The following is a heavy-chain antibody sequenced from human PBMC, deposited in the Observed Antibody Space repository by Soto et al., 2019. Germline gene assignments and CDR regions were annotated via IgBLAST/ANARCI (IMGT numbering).Heavy chain of an antibody. J-gene: IGHJ4*02. CDR3: ARYGTCTMTYFGS. CDR2: IYYSGST. D-gene: IGHD2-2*01. V-gene: IGHV4-59*01. CDR1: GGSISSYY. Sequence: SETLSLTCTVSGGSISSYYWSWIRQPPGKGLEWIGYIYYSGSTNYNPSLKSRVTISVDTSKNQFSLKLSSVTAADTAVYYCARYGTCTMTYFGSWCQATLVT.